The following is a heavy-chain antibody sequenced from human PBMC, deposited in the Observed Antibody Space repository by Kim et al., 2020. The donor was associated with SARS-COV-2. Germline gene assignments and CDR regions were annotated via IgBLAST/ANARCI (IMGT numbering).Heavy chain of an antibody. J-gene: IGHJ5*02. CDR3: ARRKGPYGSGSYFYWFDP. Sequence: KSRVTISVDTSKNQFSLKLSSVTAADTAVYYCARRKGPYGSGSYFYWFDPWGQGTLVTVSS. V-gene: IGHV4-59*08. D-gene: IGHD3-10*01.